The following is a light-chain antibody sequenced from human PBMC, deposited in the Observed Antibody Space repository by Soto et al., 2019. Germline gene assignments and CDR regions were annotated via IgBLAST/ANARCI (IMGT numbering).Light chain of an antibody. V-gene: IGLV2-14*01. CDR1: SSDVGGYNY. CDR2: DVS. J-gene: IGLJ1*01. Sequence: QSALTQPASVSGSPGQSITISCTGTSSDVGGYNYVSWYQQHPGKAPKLMVYDVSNRPSGVSNRFSGSKSGNTASLTISGLQAEDEADYYCSSYTSSSPPSHVFGTGTKVTVL. CDR3: SSYTSSSPPSHV.